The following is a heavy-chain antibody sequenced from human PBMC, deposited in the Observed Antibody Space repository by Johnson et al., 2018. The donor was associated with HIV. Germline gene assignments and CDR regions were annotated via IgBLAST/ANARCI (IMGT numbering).Heavy chain of an antibody. D-gene: IGHD4-23*01. CDR3: ASGEDYGGNYGAFDI. Sequence: QVQLVETGGGVVQPGRSLRLSCAASGFTFSSYGMHWVRQAPGKGLAWVAVISYDGSNKVYAESVKGRFSISRDNSKNTLHLQMNSLRAEDTAVYYCASGEDYGGNYGAFDIWGQGTMVTVSS. CDR2: ISYDGSNK. J-gene: IGHJ3*02. V-gene: IGHV3-30*03. CDR1: GFTFSSYG.